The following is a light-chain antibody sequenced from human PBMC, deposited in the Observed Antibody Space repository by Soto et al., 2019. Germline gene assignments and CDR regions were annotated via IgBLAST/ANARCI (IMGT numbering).Light chain of an antibody. CDR1: QGISSW. CDR2: AAS. V-gene: IGKV1-12*01. J-gene: IGKJ2*01. Sequence: DIQMTQXXXXXSXXVGDRXTITCRASQGISSWLAWYQQKPGKAPKLLIYAASSLQSGVPSRFSGSGSGTDFTLTISSLQPEDFATYYCQQANSFPHTXGQGTKLEIK. CDR3: QQANSFPHT.